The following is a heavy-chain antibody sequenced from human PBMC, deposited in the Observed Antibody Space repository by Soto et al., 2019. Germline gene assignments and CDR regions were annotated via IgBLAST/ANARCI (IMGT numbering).Heavy chain of an antibody. V-gene: IGHV3-66*01. CDR1: GFTVSSNY. D-gene: IGHD2-15*01. CDR3: ARDRICSGGSYYSDY. Sequence: TGGSLRLSCAASGFTVSSNYMSWVRQAPGKGLEWVSVIYSGGSTYYADSVKGRFTISRDNSKNTLYLQMNSLRAEDTAVYYCARDRICSGGSYYSDYWGQGTLVTVSS. CDR2: IYSGGST. J-gene: IGHJ4*02.